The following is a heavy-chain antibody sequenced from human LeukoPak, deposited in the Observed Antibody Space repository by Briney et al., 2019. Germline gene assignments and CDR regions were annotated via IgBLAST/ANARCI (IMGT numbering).Heavy chain of an antibody. D-gene: IGHD3-16*02. Sequence: PGGSLRLSCAASGFTFSNAWMNWVRQAPGKGLEWVGRIKSKTDGGTTDYAAPVKGRFTISRDDSKNTLYLQMNSLKTEDTAVYYCTTEGYDYVWGSYRYLAYFDYWGQGALVTVSS. J-gene: IGHJ4*02. CDR3: TTEGYDYVWGSYRYLAYFDY. CDR2: IKSKTDGGTT. CDR1: GFTFSNAW. V-gene: IGHV3-15*07.